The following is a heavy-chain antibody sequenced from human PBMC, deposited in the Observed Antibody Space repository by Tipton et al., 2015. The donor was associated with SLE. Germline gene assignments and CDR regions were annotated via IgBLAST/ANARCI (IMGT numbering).Heavy chain of an antibody. CDR3: ARGVTYYDFWSGYYPYYFDY. J-gene: IGHJ4*02. CDR2: IYYSGST. D-gene: IGHD3-3*01. Sequence: LRLSCTVSGGSISSYYWSWIRQPPGKGLEWIGYIYYSGSTNYNPSLKSRVAISVDTSKNQFSLKLSSVTAADTAVYYCARGVTYYDFWSGYYPYYFDYWGQGTLVTVSS. CDR1: GGSISSYY. V-gene: IGHV4-59*01.